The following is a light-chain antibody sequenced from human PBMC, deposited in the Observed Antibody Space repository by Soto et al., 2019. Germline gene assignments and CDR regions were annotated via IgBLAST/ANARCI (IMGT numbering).Light chain of an antibody. CDR1: QSFLYSSNNKNY. V-gene: IGKV4-1*01. J-gene: IGKJ5*01. CDR3: QQYYSTPIT. Sequence: DIVMTQSPDSLSVSLGERATINFKSSQSFLYSSNNKNYLAWYQQKPGQPPKLLIYWASTRESGVPDRFSGSGSGTDFTLTISSLQAEDVAVYYCQQYYSTPITFGQGTRLEIK. CDR2: WAS.